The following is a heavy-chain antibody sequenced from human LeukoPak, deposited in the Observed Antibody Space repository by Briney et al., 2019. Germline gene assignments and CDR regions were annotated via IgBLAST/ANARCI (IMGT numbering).Heavy chain of an antibody. V-gene: IGHV3-30*02. CDR3: VPADLP. CDR2: IRYDGSNK. J-gene: IGHJ5*02. Sequence: GGSLRLSCAASGFTFSSYGMHWVRQAPGKGLEWVASIRYDGSNKYYADSVKGRFTISRDNARNTLYLQMDSLRAEDTAVYYCVPADLPWGQGTLVTVSS. CDR1: GFTFSSYG.